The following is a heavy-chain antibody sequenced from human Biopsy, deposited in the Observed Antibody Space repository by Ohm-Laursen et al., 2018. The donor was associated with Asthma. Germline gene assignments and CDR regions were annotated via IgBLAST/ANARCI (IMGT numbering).Heavy chain of an antibody. CDR1: GGTFNTYV. Sequence: SSVKVSCKSLGGTFNTYVIGWVRQAPGQGLEWMGGSNSVFGTTTYPQKFQDRVTITADDSTSTVYMELSSLRSEDTAVYYCARKAGSCISRTCYSLDFWGQGTLVTVTS. D-gene: IGHD2-2*01. V-gene: IGHV1-69*01. CDR2: SNSVFGTT. CDR3: ARKAGSCISRTCYSLDF. J-gene: IGHJ4*02.